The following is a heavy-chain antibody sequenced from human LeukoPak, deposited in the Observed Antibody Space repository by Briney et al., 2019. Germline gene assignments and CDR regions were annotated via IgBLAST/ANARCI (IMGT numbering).Heavy chain of an antibody. V-gene: IGHV3-33*01. CDR3: ARGRGWGTFDI. CDR2: ILFDGSNK. Sequence: GRSLRLSCAASGFSFSSYGMHWVRQAPGKGLEWVAVILFDGSNKYYADSVKGRFTTSRENAKNSLYLQMNSLRVGDTAVYYCARGRGWGTFDIWGQGTMVTVSS. D-gene: IGHD3-10*01. J-gene: IGHJ3*02. CDR1: GFSFSSYG.